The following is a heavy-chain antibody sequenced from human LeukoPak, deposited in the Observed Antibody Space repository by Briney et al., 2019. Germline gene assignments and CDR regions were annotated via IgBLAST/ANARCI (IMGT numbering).Heavy chain of an antibody. V-gene: IGHV4-61*08. Sequence: SETLSLTCAVSGGSISSGGYSWSWIRRPPGKGLEWIGYIYYSGSTNYNPSLKSRVTISVDTTKNQFSLRLSSVTAADTAVYYGARGRFVDTVMIGWYFDLWGRGTLVTVSS. D-gene: IGHD5-18*01. CDR1: GGSISSGGYS. CDR3: ARGRFVDTVMIGWYFDL. CDR2: IYYSGST. J-gene: IGHJ2*01.